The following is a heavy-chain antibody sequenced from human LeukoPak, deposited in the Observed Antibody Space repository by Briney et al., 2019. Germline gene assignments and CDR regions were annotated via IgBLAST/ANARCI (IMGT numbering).Heavy chain of an antibody. D-gene: IGHD6-13*01. CDR3: AKSNGYTNSWYDY. J-gene: IGHJ4*02. CDR2: ISASGGST. CDR1: GFSFSNYA. Sequence: GGSLRLSCAASGFSFSNYAMSWVRQAPRKGLEWVSGISASGGSTYYAHSVNGRFTISRDNSKNTVSLQMDSLRAEDTALYYCAKSNGYTNSWYDYWGQGTLVSVSS. V-gene: IGHV3-23*01.